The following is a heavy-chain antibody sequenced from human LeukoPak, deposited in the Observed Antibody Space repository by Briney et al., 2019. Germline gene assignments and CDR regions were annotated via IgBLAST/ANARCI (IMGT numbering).Heavy chain of an antibody. CDR2: INWDAGST. Sequence: GGSLRLSCAASGFNFDDYTMHWVRQAPGKGLEWVSLINWDAGSTFYADSVKGRVTISRDNSRDTLYLQMNSLRIEDTALYYCVKDLGKVIAAVGTSGFDSWGPGTLVTVSS. J-gene: IGHJ4*02. CDR3: VKDLGKVIAAVGTSGFDS. V-gene: IGHV3-43*01. CDR1: GFNFDDYT. D-gene: IGHD6-13*01.